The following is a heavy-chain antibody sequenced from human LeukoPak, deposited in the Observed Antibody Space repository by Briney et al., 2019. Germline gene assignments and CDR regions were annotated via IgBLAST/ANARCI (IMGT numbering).Heavy chain of an antibody. Sequence: SETLSLTCTVSGGSISSYYWSWIRQPPGKGLEWIGYIYYSGSTNYNPSLKSRVTISVDTSKNQFSLKLSSVTAADTAVYYCAREVVVVPELEAIWFDLWGQGTLVTVSS. D-gene: IGHD2-2*01. V-gene: IGHV4-59*01. CDR2: IYYSGST. CDR1: GGSISSYY. J-gene: IGHJ5*02. CDR3: AREVVVVPELEAIWFDL.